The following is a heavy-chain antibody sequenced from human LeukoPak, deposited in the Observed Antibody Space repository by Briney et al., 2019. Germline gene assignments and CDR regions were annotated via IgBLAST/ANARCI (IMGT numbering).Heavy chain of an antibody. CDR2: IFPSGGEI. Sequence: GGSLRLSCAASGFTFSTFAMIWVRQPPGKGLEWVSSIFPSGGEIHYADSVRGRFTSSRDNSKSTLSLQMNSLRAEDTAIYYCATYRQVLLPFESWGQGTLVTVSS. CDR1: GFTFSTFA. D-gene: IGHD2-8*02. V-gene: IGHV3-23*01. CDR3: ATYRQVLLPFES. J-gene: IGHJ4*02.